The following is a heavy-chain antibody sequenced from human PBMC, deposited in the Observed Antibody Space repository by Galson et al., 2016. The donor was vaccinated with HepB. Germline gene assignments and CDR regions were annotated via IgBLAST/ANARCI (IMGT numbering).Heavy chain of an antibody. D-gene: IGHD4-17*01. CDR2: IIPMFGIA. J-gene: IGHJ4*02. CDR1: GGTFSSYA. CDR3: ARGCHGDYCYYYFDS. Sequence: SVKVSCKASGGTFSSYAINWVRQAPGQGLEWMGGIIPMFGIANHAQMFLGRVSMTADESTGTADMEPSSLRSEDTAVYFCARGCHGDYCYYYFDSWGQGTLVTVSS. V-gene: IGHV1-69*13.